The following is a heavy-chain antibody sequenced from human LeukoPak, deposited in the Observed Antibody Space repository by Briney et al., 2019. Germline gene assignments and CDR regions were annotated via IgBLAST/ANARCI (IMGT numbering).Heavy chain of an antibody. V-gene: IGHV4-39*07. Sequence: SETLSLTCAVYGGSFTSSPYHWAWIRQPPGRGPEWIGTVSHTGATQYSPSLTSRVTISLDTSKNQFSLSLNSVTAADTAIFYCARSMVTTDRNFDHWGQGTLVTVSS. CDR3: ARSMVTTDRNFDH. CDR2: VSHTGAT. CDR1: GGSFTSSPYH. D-gene: IGHD2-21*02. J-gene: IGHJ4*01.